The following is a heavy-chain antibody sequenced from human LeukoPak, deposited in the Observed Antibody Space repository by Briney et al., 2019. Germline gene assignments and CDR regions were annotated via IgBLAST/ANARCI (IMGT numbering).Heavy chain of an antibody. CDR1: GDSISSGGYY. Sequence: SETLSLTCTVSGDSISSGGYYWHWIRQHPVKGLEWLGYIYYSGYTYYNPSLQSQVTISIDTSKKQFSVRLSSVTAADTAEYYCATDGEKRFGELLPSGWFDPWGQGTVVTVTS. D-gene: IGHD3-10*01. J-gene: IGHJ5*02. CDR2: IYYSGYT. V-gene: IGHV4-31*01. CDR3: ATDGEKRFGELLPSGWFDP.